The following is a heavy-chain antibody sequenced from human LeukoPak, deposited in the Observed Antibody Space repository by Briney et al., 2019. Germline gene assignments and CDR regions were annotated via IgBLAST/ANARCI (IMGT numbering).Heavy chain of an antibody. V-gene: IGHV3-23*01. CDR1: GFTFSAYA. D-gene: IGHD3-9*01. Sequence: TGGSLRLSCAASGFTFSAYAMSWVCQAPGKGLEWVSAISRSGSSTDYADSVKGRFTISRDNSKNTLYLQMNSLRPEDTAVYYCAKGGDILTGYYLYWYFDLWGRGTLVTVSS. CDR2: ISRSGSST. CDR3: AKGGDILTGYYLYWYFDL. J-gene: IGHJ2*01.